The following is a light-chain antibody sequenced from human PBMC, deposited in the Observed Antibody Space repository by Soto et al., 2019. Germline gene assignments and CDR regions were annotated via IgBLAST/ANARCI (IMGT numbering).Light chain of an antibody. CDR1: SSDVDGFNY. V-gene: IGLV2-14*01. CDR3: SSYTSISLYV. Sequence: QSALTQPASVSGSPGQSITISCTGTSSDVDGFNYVSWYQQHPGKAPKLMIYDVSNRPSGVSNRFSGSKSGNTASLTISGLQAEDEADYYCSSYTSISLYVFGTGTKLTVL. CDR2: DVS. J-gene: IGLJ1*01.